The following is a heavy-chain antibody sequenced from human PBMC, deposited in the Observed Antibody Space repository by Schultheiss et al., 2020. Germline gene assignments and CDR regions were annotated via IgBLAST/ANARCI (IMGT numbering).Heavy chain of an antibody. Sequence: SQTLSLTCTVSGGSIRRGSYYWSWIRQPAGKGLEWIGRIYTSGSTNYSPSLKSRVTISIDKSTNQFSLKLNSVTAADTAVYYCARNCGGDCSYFQHWGQGTLVTVSS. CDR1: GGSIRRGSYY. CDR3: ARNCGGDCSYFQH. CDR2: IYTSGST. J-gene: IGHJ1*01. D-gene: IGHD2-21*02. V-gene: IGHV4-61*02.